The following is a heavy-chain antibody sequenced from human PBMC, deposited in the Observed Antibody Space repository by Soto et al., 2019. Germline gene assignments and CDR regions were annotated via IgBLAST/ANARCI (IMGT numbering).Heavy chain of an antibody. J-gene: IGHJ4*02. Sequence: SETLSLTCTVSGGSISSYYWSWIRQPPGKGLEWIGYIYYSGSTNYNPSLKSRVTISVDTSKNQSSLKLSSVTAADTAVYYCARVVTYYDILTGYYFDYWGQGTLVTVSS. CDR2: IYYSGST. CDR1: GGSISSYY. V-gene: IGHV4-59*01. D-gene: IGHD3-9*01. CDR3: ARVVTYYDILTGYYFDY.